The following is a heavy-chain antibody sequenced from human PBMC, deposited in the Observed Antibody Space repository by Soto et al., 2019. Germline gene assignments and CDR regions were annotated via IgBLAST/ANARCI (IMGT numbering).Heavy chain of an antibody. CDR1: GYTFPRDA. D-gene: IGHD5-12*01. J-gene: IGHJ6*02. V-gene: IGHV1-3*01. CDR3: ATSYSGYDYHYYYGMDV. CDR2: INAGNGNT. Sequence: ASVKVSCKASGYTFPRDAMHLVRQAPGQRLEWMGWINAGNGNTKYSQKFQGRVTITRDTSASTAYMELSSLRSEDTAVYYCATSYSGYDYHYYYGMDVWGQGTTVTVS.